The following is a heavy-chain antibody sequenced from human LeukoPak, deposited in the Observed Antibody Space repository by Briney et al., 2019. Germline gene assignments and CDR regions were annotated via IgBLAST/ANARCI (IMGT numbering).Heavy chain of an antibody. CDR3: ARDLRGYYDFWTGNKDGMDV. CDR1: GISISTYY. CDR2: IYYSGGT. Sequence: SETLSLTCSVSGISISTYYWSWIRQPPGKGLEWIGYIYYSGGTYYSPSLKSRVTISIDTSRNQFSLRLSSVTAADSAVYYCARDLRGYYDFWTGNKDGMDVWGQGTTVTVSS. J-gene: IGHJ6*02. V-gene: IGHV4-59*01. D-gene: IGHD3-3*01.